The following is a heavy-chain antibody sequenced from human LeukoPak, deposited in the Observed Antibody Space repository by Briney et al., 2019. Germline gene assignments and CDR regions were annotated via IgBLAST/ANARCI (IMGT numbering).Heavy chain of an antibody. J-gene: IGHJ4*02. CDR2: IIPIFGTA. V-gene: IGHV1-69*06. CDR1: GGTFSSYA. CDR3: ARSLPSSYYSSGWQYYFDY. Sequence: ASVKVSCKASGGTFSSYAISWVRQAPGQGLEWMGGIIPIFGTANYAQKFQGRVTIPADKSTSTASMELSSLRSEDTAVYYCARSLPSSYYSSGWQYYFDYWGQGTLVTVSS. D-gene: IGHD6-19*01.